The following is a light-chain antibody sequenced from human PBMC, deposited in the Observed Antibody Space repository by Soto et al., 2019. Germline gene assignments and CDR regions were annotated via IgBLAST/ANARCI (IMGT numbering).Light chain of an antibody. CDR1: QSLSSN. Sequence: EMVMTQSPATLSVSPGERATLSCRASQSLSSNLAWYQHKPGQPPRLLISGASTRATGIPARFSGSGFGTEFTLTISSLQSEDSAVYYCQQYNHWPSTFGGGTKVEIK. V-gene: IGKV3-15*01. CDR2: GAS. CDR3: QQYNHWPST. J-gene: IGKJ4*01.